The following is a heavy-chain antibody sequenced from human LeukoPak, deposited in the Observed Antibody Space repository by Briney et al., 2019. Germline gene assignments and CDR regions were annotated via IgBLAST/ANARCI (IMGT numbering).Heavy chain of an antibody. V-gene: IGHV3-20*04. CDR2: INWNGGST. CDR1: GFTFDDYG. D-gene: IGHD3-22*01. J-gene: IGHJ4*02. CDR3: ARRITMIVVAGGPKYYFDY. Sequence: GGSLRLSCAASGFTFDDYGMSWVRQAPGKGLEWVSGINWNGGSTGYADSVKGGFTISRDNAKNSLYLQMDSLRAEDTALYYCARRITMIVVAGGPKYYFDYWGQGTLVTVSS.